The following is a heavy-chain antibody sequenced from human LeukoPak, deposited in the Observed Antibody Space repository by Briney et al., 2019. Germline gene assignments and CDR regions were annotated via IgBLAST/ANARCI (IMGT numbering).Heavy chain of an antibody. CDR3: ARDQGLLDAFDI. CDR2: IKQDGSEK. D-gene: IGHD4/OR15-4a*01. V-gene: IGHV3-7*01. CDR1: GFTFSSYW. Sequence: PGGALRLSCAASGFTFSSYWMSWVRQAPGKGVEWVANIKQDGSEKYYVDSVKGRFTISSHNAKNSLYLQMNSLRVEDTAVYYCARDQGLLDAFDIWGQGTMVTVSS. J-gene: IGHJ3*02.